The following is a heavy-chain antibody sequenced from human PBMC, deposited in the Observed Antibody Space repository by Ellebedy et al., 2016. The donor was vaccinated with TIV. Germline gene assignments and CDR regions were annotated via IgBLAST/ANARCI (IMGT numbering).Heavy chain of an antibody. Sequence: MPSETLSLTCTVSGGSISSDDYYWSWIRQPPGKGLEWIGYIYYSGSTYYNPSLKSRVTITVDTSKNQFSLTLSSVTAADTAVYFCARAYPTETNSSPDVFDYWGQGTLVTVSS. CDR2: IYYSGST. CDR1: GGSISSDDYY. J-gene: IGHJ4*02. D-gene: IGHD6-6*01. CDR3: ARAYPTETNSSPDVFDY. V-gene: IGHV4-30-4*01.